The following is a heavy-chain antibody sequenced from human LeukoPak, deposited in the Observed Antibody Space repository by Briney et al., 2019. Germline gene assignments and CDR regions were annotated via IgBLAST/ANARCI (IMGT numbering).Heavy chain of an antibody. J-gene: IGHJ4*02. D-gene: IGHD6-13*01. V-gene: IGHV3-66*01. CDR3: ARGGAAGSFDY. Sequence: GGSLRLSCAASGFTVSSNYMRWGRQAPGKGLEWVSVIYSGGTTYYAESVKGRFTISRDNSKNTLYLQMNSLRAEDTAVYFCARGGAAGSFDYWGQGSLVTVSS. CDR2: IYSGGTT. CDR1: GFTVSSNY.